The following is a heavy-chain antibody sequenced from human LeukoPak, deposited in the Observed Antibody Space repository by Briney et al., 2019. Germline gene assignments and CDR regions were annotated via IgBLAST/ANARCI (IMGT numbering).Heavy chain of an antibody. V-gene: IGHV3-21*01. D-gene: IGHD3-9*01. Sequence: PGRSLRPSCAASGFTFISYGMNWVRPAPRKGLDWVSSISSSSSYIYYADSVKGRFTISRDNAKNSLYLQMNSLRAEDTAVYYCAREVLRYFDWFPNPDFDYWGQGTLVTVSS. J-gene: IGHJ4*02. CDR2: ISSSSSYI. CDR3: AREVLRYFDWFPNPDFDY. CDR1: GFTFISYG.